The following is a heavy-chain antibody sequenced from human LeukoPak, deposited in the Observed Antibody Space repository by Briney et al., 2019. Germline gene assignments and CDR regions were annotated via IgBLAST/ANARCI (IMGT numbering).Heavy chain of an antibody. V-gene: IGHV4-34*01. D-gene: IGHD5-24*01. CDR3: ARGRDRSKAGDH. CDR1: GGSCDDSY. Sequence: SETLSLTCAVYGGSCDDSYCSWIRQPPGKGLEWIGEIHPYGIFYYNSSLMSRVTISIDTSKGQFSLRLTSVTAADTAFYYCARGRDRSKAGDHWGQGSLVTVSS. J-gene: IGHJ4*02. CDR2: IHPYGIF.